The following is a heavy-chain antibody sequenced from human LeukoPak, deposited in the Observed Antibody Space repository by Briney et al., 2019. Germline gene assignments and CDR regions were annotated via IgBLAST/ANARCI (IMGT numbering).Heavy chain of an antibody. CDR2: INPNSGGT. CDR3: AREPFHYDILTGYYGENWFDP. V-gene: IGHV1-2*02. D-gene: IGHD3-9*01. CDR1: GYTFTSYG. Sequence: ASVKVSCKASGYTFTSYGISWVRQAPGQGLEWMGWINPNSGGTNYAQKFQGRVTMTRDTSISTAYMELSRLRSDDTAVYYCAREPFHYDILTGYYGENWFDPWGQGTLVTVSS. J-gene: IGHJ5*02.